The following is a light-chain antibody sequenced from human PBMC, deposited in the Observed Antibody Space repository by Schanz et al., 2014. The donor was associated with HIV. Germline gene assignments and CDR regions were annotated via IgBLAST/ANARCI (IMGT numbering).Light chain of an antibody. J-gene: IGKJ4*01. Sequence: DIQMTQSPSTLSASVGDRVTLTCRASQGISSYLAWYQQKPGKAPKVLIYAASTLQRGVPSRFSGSGSGTDFTLTISSLQPEDFATYYCQQLASYPLTFGGGTKVEIK. CDR1: QGISSY. CDR3: QQLASYPLT. V-gene: IGKV1-9*01. CDR2: AAS.